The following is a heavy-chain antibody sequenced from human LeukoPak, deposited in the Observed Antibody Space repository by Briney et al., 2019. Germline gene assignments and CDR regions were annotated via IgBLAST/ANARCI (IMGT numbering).Heavy chain of an antibody. CDR1: GFTFSSYW. Sequence: GGSLRLSCAACGFTFSSYWMSWVRQAPGKGLEWVANIRKDGSVQNYVDSVKGRFTISRDNPKNSVYLQMSSLRAEDTAVYYCLVTTRSRGFDYWGQGTLVTVSS. D-gene: IGHD1/OR15-1a*01. J-gene: IGHJ4*02. V-gene: IGHV3-7*01. CDR2: IRKDGSVQ. CDR3: LVTTRSRGFDY.